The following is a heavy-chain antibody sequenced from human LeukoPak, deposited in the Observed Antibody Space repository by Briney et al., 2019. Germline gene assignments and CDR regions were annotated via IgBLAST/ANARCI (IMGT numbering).Heavy chain of an antibody. D-gene: IGHD5-18*01. CDR1: GDSVFSNSS. CDR2: TYYRSKWYN. V-gene: IGHV6-1*01. CDR3: ARGGQGDGYSADEAFDI. Sequence: SQALSLTCAISGDSVFSNSSWNWIRQSPSRGLEWLGRTYYRSKWYNDYVVSVKSRININPDTSKNQFSLQLSSVTPEDTAVYYCARGGQGDGYSADEAFDIWGQGTMVTVS. J-gene: IGHJ3*02.